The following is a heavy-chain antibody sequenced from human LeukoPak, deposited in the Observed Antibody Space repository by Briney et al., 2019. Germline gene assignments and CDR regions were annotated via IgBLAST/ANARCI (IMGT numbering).Heavy chain of an antibody. CDR3: AKGAYSHYYMDV. V-gene: IGHV3-9*01. Sequence: PGGSLRLSCAASGFTFDDYAMHWVRQAPGKGLEWVSGISWNSGSIGYADSVKGRFTISRDNAKNSLYLQMNSLRAEDTALYYCAKGAYSHYYMDVWGKGTTVTVSS. CDR1: GFTFDDYA. J-gene: IGHJ6*03. D-gene: IGHD6-13*01. CDR2: ISWNSGSI.